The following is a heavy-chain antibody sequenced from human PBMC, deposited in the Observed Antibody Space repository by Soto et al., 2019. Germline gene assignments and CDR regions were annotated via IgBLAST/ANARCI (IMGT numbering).Heavy chain of an antibody. CDR2: IIPIFGTA. Sequence: ASVKVSCKASGGTFSSYAISWVRQAPGQGLEWMGGIIPIFGTANYAQKFQGRVTITADKSTSTAYMELSSLRSEDTAVYYCARERAPGYCSSTSCPNGWFDPWGQGTLVTVS. CDR1: GGTFSSYA. J-gene: IGHJ5*02. D-gene: IGHD2-2*01. CDR3: ARERAPGYCSSTSCPNGWFDP. V-gene: IGHV1-69*06.